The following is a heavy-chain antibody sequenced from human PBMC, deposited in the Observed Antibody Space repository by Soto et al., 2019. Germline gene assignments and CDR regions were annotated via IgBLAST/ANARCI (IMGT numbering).Heavy chain of an antibody. J-gene: IGHJ6*02. CDR3: AREAGTTVYYYYGMDV. CDR2: IWYDGSNK. D-gene: IGHD1-7*01. CDR1: GFTFSSYG. V-gene: IGHV3-33*01. Sequence: GGSLRLSCAASGFTFSSYGMHWVRQAPGKGLEWVAVIWYDGSNKYYADSVKGRFTISRDNSKNTLYLQMNSLRAEDTAVYYCAREAGTTVYYYYGMDVCGQGTTVTVSS.